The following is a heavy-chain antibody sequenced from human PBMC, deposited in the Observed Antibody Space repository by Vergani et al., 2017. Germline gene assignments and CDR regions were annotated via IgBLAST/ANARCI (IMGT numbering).Heavy chain of an antibody. CDR3: ARLTPEWLYYHGSWLKDPKIDY. J-gene: IGHJ4*02. V-gene: IGHV1-18*04. CDR2: LSASNGNT. D-gene: IGHD3-10*01. Sequence: QVQLVQSGAEVKKPGASVRVSCKASGYTFTSYGISWVRQAPGQGLEWMGWLSASNGNTNYAQKLKGRVTLTTDKSTSTAYMELSSLRSEDTAVYYCARLTPEWLYYHGSWLKDPKIDYWGQGTLVTVSS. CDR1: GYTFTSYG.